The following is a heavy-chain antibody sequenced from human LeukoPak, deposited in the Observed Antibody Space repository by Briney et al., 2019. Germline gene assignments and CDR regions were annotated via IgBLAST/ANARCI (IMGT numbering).Heavy chain of an antibody. V-gene: IGHV3-74*01. Sequence: GGSLRLSCAASGFTFSSSWMHWVRQAPGKGLVWVSRINGDGGVTTYADSVKGRFTISRDNAKSTLYLQLNSLTAEDTAVYYCARGVNGNSDYWGQGALVTVSS. D-gene: IGHD2-8*01. CDR2: INGDGGVT. CDR3: ARGVNGNSDY. CDR1: GFTFSSSW. J-gene: IGHJ4*02.